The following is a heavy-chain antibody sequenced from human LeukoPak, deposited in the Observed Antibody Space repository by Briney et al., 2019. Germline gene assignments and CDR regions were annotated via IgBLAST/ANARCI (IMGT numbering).Heavy chain of an antibody. V-gene: IGHV3-23*01. Sequence: GGSLRLSCAASGFTFSSYAMSWVRQAPGKGLEWVSAISGGGGSTYYADSVKGRFTISRDNSKNTLYLQMNSLRAEDTAVYYCAKDPTRGYGGYVLSSGGGPREYWGQGTLVTVSS. CDR1: GFTFSSYA. D-gene: IGHD5-12*01. CDR2: ISGGGGST. J-gene: IGHJ4*02. CDR3: AKDPTRGYGGYVLSSGGGPREY.